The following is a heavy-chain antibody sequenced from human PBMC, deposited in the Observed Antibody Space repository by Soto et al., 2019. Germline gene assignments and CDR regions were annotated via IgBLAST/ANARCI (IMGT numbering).Heavy chain of an antibody. D-gene: IGHD1-26*01. V-gene: IGHV1-3*01. Sequence: QVQLVQSGAEVKKPGASVKVSCKASGYTFTSYAMHWVRQAPGQRLEWMGWINAGNGNTKYSQKFQGRVTITRDTSASTAYTEMSSLRSEETAVYYCAGGDGGSYYNFAYWGQGPLVPVSS. CDR3: AGGDGGSYYNFAY. J-gene: IGHJ4*02. CDR1: GYTFTSYA. CDR2: INAGNGNT.